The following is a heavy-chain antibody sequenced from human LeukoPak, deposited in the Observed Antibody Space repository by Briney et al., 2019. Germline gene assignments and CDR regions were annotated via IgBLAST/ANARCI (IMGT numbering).Heavy chain of an antibody. V-gene: IGHV3-23*01. D-gene: IGHD2-21*01. Sequence: GGSLRLSCAASGFTFSSLAISWVRQAPGKGLEWVSTISGSGGGTYYADSVKGRFTISRDNSKNTLYLQMNSLRAEDTAVYYCAKRLAHTGFDYWGQGTLVTVSS. J-gene: IGHJ4*02. CDR3: AKRLAHTGFDY. CDR1: GFTFSSLA. CDR2: ISGSGGGT.